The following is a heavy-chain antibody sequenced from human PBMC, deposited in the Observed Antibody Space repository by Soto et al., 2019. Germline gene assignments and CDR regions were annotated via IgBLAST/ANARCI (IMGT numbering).Heavy chain of an antibody. V-gene: IGHV3-23*01. CDR1: GFTFSSYA. D-gene: IGHD3-22*01. CDR2: ISGSGGST. CDR3: AKAAVPTMIVVVTHHDDAFDI. J-gene: IGHJ3*02. Sequence: GGSLRLSCAASGFTFSSYAMSWVRQAPGKGLEWVSAISGSGGSTYYADSVKGRFTISRDNSKNTLYLQMNSLRAEDTAVYYWAKAAVPTMIVVVTHHDDAFDIWGQGTMVTVSS.